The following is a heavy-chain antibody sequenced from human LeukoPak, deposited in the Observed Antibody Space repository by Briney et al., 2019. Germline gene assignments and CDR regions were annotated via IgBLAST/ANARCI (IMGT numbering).Heavy chain of an antibody. CDR1: GGSSSVDY. CDR2: INRSGST. V-gene: IGHV4-34*01. D-gene: IGHD6-6*01. J-gene: IGHJ1*01. CDR3: SKGLVGARLQH. Sequence: PSETLSLTCAIYGGSSSVDYWSWLRQPPGKGLEWIGEINRSGSTSYNPSLQNRVTMSPDTSKNQFSLTLTSVTAADTAVYYCSKGLVGARLQHWGQGTLVTVSS.